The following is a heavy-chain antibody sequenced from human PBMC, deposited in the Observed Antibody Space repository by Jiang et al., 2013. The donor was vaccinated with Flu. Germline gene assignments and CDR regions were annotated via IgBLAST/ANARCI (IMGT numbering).Heavy chain of an antibody. CDR2: INYRGTA. D-gene: IGHD5-24*01. J-gene: IGHJ2*01. V-gene: IGHV4-34*01. CDR1: HESLSTHY. CDR3: ARIRDFYDATGSNLGWYFDL. Sequence: KPSETLSLTCVVHHESLSTHYWTWIRQPPGKGLEWIGEINYRGTAHYKPSLKSRVTISVDTSKSQFSLRLNSATAADTAVYYCARIRDFYDATGSNLGWYFDLWGRGTPVTVSS.